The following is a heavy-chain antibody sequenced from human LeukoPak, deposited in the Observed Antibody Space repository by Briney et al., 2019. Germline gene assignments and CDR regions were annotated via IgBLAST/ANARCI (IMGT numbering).Heavy chain of an antibody. V-gene: IGHV1-24*01. Sequence: GASVKVSCKASGYTFTGYYMHWVRQAPGQGLEWMGGFDPEDAETIYAQKFQGRVTMTEDTSTDTAYMELRSLRLEDTAVYYCVIATDYDVVTGYYGPFDYWGQGTLVTVAS. J-gene: IGHJ4*02. D-gene: IGHD3-9*01. CDR1: GYTFTGYY. CDR3: VIATDYDVVTGYYGPFDY. CDR2: FDPEDAET.